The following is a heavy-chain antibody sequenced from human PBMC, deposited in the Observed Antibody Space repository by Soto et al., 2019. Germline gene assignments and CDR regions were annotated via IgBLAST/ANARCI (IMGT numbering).Heavy chain of an antibody. J-gene: IGHJ6*02. CDR2: ISGSGGST. CDR1: GFTFSSYA. V-gene: IGHV3-23*01. Sequence: GGSLRLSCAASGFTFSSYAMSWVRQAPGKGLEWVSAISGSGGSTYYADSVKGRFTISRDNSKNTLYLQMNSLRAEDTAVYYCAKDLEIAPAASHLVVWGQGTTVTVSS. D-gene: IGHD2-2*01. CDR3: AKDLEIAPAASHLVV.